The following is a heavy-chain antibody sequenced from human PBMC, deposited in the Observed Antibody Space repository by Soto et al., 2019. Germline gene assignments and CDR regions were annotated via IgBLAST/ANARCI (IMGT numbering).Heavy chain of an antibody. CDR3: ARTATNVYYYGSGSYSLDI. Sequence: SETLSLTCTVSGGSISSSSYYWGWIRQPPGKGLEWIGSIYYSGSTYYNPSLKSRVTISVDTSKNQFSLKLSSVTAADTAVYNFARTATNVYYYGSGSYSLDIWGQGTMVTVSS. J-gene: IGHJ3*02. V-gene: IGHV4-39*07. D-gene: IGHD3-10*01. CDR2: IYYSGST. CDR1: GGSISSSSYY.